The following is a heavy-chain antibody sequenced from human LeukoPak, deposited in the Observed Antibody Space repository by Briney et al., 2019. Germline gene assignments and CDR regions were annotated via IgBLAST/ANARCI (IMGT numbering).Heavy chain of an antibody. J-gene: IGHJ6*02. CDR2: ISSSSSYI. CDR3: ARGSMVRGVITQVYYYYGMDV. Sequence: GGSLRLSCAASGFTFSSYRMNWVRQAPGKGLEWVSSISSSSSYIYYADSVKGRFTISRDNAKNSLYLQMNSLRAEDTAVYYCARGSMVRGVITQVYYYYGMDVWGQGTTVTVSS. V-gene: IGHV3-21*01. CDR1: GFTFSSYR. D-gene: IGHD3-10*01.